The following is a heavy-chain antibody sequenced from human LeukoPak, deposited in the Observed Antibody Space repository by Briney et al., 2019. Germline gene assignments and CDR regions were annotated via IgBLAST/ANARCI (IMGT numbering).Heavy chain of an antibody. V-gene: IGHV1-18*04. J-gene: IGHJ4*02. Sequence: PEGSLRLSCAASGFTFDTHAMSWVRQAPGQGLEWMGWINAYSGNTDYTQNLQGRVTMATDTSTAAAYMELRSLRSDDTAVYYCVFGECSSTSCYPRRDYWGQGTLVTVSS. CDR3: VFGECSSTSCYPRRDY. CDR2: INAYSGNT. D-gene: IGHD2-2*01. CDR1: GFTFDTHA.